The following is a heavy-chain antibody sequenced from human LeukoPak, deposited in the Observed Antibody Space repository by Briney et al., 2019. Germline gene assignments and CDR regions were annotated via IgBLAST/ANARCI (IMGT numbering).Heavy chain of an antibody. J-gene: IGHJ4*02. CDR3: ARDSMNPV. CDR2: IYYSGST. V-gene: IGHV4-39*07. Sequence: PSETLSLTCTVSGGSISSSSYYWGWIRQPPGKGLEWIGSIYYSGSTNYNPSLKSRVTMSVDTSKNQFSLKLSSVTAADTAVYYCARDSMNPVWGQGTLVTVSS. CDR1: GGSISSSSYY. D-gene: IGHD2/OR15-2a*01.